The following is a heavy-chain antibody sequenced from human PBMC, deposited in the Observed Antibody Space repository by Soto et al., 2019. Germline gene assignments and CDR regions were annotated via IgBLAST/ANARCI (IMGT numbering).Heavy chain of an antibody. Sequence: QITLKESGPTLVKPTQTLTLTCTFSGFSLSTSGVGVAWIHQPPGKALEWLALIYWDDDKRYRPSLESRLTITKDTSKNQVVLTTTNMDSVDAATYYCAYLPCSGGSCYWFSFSGIEVWGQGTTVTVSS. CDR3: AYLPCSGGSCYWFSFSGIEV. CDR1: GFSLSTSGVG. V-gene: IGHV2-5*02. CDR2: IYWDDDK. J-gene: IGHJ6*02. D-gene: IGHD2-15*01.